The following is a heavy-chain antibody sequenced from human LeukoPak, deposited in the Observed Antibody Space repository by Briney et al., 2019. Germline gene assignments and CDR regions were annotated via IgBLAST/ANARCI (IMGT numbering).Heavy chain of an antibody. Sequence: SETLSLTCTVSGVSISSSNSYWGWIRQPPGKGLEWIGGIYYSGNTYYNASVKSRVTISIDSSKNQFSLMLSSVTAADTAVYYCARRDSSSWYVVVVTAIVGNWFDPWGQGTLVTVSS. J-gene: IGHJ5*02. V-gene: IGHV4-39*01. D-gene: IGHD2-21*02. CDR3: ARRDSSSWYVVVVTAIVGNWFDP. CDR1: GVSISSSNSY. CDR2: IYYSGNT.